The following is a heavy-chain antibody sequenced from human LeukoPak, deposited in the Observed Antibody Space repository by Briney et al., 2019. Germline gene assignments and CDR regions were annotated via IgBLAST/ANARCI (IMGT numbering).Heavy chain of an antibody. V-gene: IGHV3-30-3*01. J-gene: IGHJ4*02. CDR1: GFTFSSSP. CDR3: AGEGFNY. CDR2: ISKDGSNQ. Sequence: PGRSLRLSCAASGFTFSSSPMHWVRQAPDKGLEWVAIISKDGSNQYYADSVKGRFTISRDNAKNTLYLQMNSLRVEDTAVYYCAGEGFNYWGQGTLVTVSS.